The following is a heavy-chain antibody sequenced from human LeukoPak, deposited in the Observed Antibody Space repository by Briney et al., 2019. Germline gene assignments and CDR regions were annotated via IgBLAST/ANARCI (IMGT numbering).Heavy chain of an antibody. D-gene: IGHD3-22*01. V-gene: IGHV1-2*02. Sequence: GASVKVSCKASGYTFTGYYMHWVRQAPGQGLEWMGWINPNSGGTNYAQKFQGRVTMTRDTSISTAYMELSRLRSDDTAVYYCARGDTSGYYTVHFDYWGQGTLVTVSS. CDR2: INPNSGGT. CDR3: ARGDTSGYYTVHFDY. J-gene: IGHJ4*02. CDR1: GYTFTGYY.